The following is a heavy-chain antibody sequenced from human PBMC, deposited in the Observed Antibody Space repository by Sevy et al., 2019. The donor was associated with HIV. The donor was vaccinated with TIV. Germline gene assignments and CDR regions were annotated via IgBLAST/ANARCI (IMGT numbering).Heavy chain of an antibody. V-gene: IGHV3-30*02. CDR1: GFTFSSYG. CDR3: AKADQGVGRSWMATIFWKRGRFDY. J-gene: IGHJ4*02. Sequence: GGSLRLSCAASGFTFSSYGMHWVRQAPGKGLEWVTFIRYDGSNKYYADSVKGRFTISRDNSKNTLYLQMNSLRAEETAVYYCAKADQGVGRSWMATIFWKRGRFDYWGQGTLVTVSS. CDR2: IRYDGSNK. D-gene: IGHD5-12*01.